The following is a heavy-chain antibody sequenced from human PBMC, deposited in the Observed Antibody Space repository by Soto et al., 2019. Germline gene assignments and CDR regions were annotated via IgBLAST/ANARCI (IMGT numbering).Heavy chain of an antibody. Sequence: QVQLVQSGAEVKKPGSSVKVSCKASGGTFSSYTISWVRQAPGQGLEWMGRIIPILGIANYAQKFQGRVTITADKSPRTAYMELSSLRSEDTAVYYCPEGYCSTNRCRHDYWGQGTLVTVSS. CDR1: GGTFSSYT. CDR3: PEGYCSTNRCRHDY. V-gene: IGHV1-69*02. CDR2: IIPILGIA. J-gene: IGHJ4*02. D-gene: IGHD2-2*01.